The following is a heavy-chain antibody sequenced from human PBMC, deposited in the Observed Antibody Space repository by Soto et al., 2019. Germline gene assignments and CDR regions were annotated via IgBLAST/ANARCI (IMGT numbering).Heavy chain of an antibody. Sequence: QVQLVESGGGVVQPGRSLRLSCAASGFTFSSYGMHWVRQAPGKGLEWVAVISYDGSNKYYADSVKGRFTISRDNYKNPLCLQMNSLRAEDTAVYYCAKAGQAMVRVRGSDYYGRDVWGQGTTVSVSS. V-gene: IGHV3-30*18. CDR1: GFTFSSYG. J-gene: IGHJ6*02. D-gene: IGHD3-10*01. CDR3: AKAGQAMVRVRGSDYYGRDV. CDR2: ISYDGSNK.